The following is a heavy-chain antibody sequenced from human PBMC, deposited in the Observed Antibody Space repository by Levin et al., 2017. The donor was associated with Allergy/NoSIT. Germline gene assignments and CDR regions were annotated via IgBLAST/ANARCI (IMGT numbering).Heavy chain of an antibody. V-gene: IGHV3-49*03. CDR1: GFTFGDYA. CDR2: IRSKAYGGTT. J-gene: IGHJ4*02. Sequence: PGGSLRLSCTASGFTFGDYAMSWFRQAPGKGLEWVGFIRSKAYGGTTEYAASVKGRFTISRDDSKSIAYLQMNSLKTEDTAVYYCTRGLAAAGTDYFDYWGQGTLVTVSS. D-gene: IGHD6-13*01. CDR3: TRGLAAAGTDYFDY.